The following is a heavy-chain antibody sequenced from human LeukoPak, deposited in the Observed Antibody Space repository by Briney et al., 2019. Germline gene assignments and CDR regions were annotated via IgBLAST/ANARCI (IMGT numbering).Heavy chain of an antibody. Sequence: PSETLSLTCTVSGDSVTRDDVHWGWIRQPPGKGLEWVGNIYYNGKTYNTPSLQSRVTLSVDMSKNQFSLKLSSMTAADTAVYYCARASSSYYYYYYMDVWGKGTTVTVSS. D-gene: IGHD6-13*01. CDR3: ARASSSYYYYYYMDV. V-gene: IGHV4-39*07. CDR2: IYYNGKT. CDR1: GDSVTRDDVH. J-gene: IGHJ6*03.